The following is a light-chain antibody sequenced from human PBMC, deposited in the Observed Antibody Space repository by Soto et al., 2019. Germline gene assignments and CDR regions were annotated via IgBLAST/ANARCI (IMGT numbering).Light chain of an antibody. J-gene: IGLJ1*01. CDR3: MSYTNSSTYV. V-gene: IGLV2-14*02. CDR2: EAT. Sequence: SVLTQPASVSGSPGQSITISCTGTSNDVWGYDLVSWYQQLPDKAPKLMVYEATKRPSGISSRFSGSKSGSTASLTISGLQAEDEADYYCMSYTNSSTYVFGTGTKV. CDR1: SNDVWGYDL.